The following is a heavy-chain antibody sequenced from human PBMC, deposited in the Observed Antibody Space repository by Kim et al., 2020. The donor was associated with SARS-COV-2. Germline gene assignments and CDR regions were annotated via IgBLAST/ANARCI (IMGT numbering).Heavy chain of an antibody. V-gene: IGHV3-9*01. CDR3: AKDIWEYSGPRNPDY. Sequence: DSVKGRFTISRDNAKNSLYLQMNSLRAEDTALYYCAKDIWEYSGPRNPDYWGQGTLVTVSS. D-gene: IGHD5-12*01. J-gene: IGHJ4*02.